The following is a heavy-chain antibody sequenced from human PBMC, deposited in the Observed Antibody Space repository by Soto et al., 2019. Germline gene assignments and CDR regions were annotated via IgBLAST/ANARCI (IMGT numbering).Heavy chain of an antibody. CDR1: GFTVSSNY. J-gene: IGHJ3*02. V-gene: IGHV3-66*01. CDR3: ARDPPKYSGYDFSDI. Sequence: GGSLRLSCAASGFTVSSNYMSWVRQAPGKGLEWVSVIYSGGSTYYADSVKGRFTISRDNSKNTLYLQMNSLRAEDTAVYYCARDPPKYSGYDFSDIWGQGTMVTVSS. CDR2: IYSGGST. D-gene: IGHD5-12*01.